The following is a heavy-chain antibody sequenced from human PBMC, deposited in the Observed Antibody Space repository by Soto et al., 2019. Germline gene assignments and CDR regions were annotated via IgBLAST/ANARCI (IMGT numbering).Heavy chain of an antibody. V-gene: IGHV4-30-4*01. CDR1: GGCISSGYYY. D-gene: IGHD2-2*01. CDR2: IYHSGNT. CDR3: ASPWLCGLVV. Sequence: PSETLSLTCSVSGGCISSGYYYWSWIRQPPGKGLEWLGNIYHSGNTYYNPSLMSRLSISIDTSKNKFSLKVVSVTAADTAGAYCASPWLCGLVVSGQGTTVTVS. J-gene: IGHJ6*02.